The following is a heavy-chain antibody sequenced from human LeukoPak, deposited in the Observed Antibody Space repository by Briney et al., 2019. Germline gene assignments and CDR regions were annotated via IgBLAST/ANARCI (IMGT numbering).Heavy chain of an antibody. CDR2: ISYDGSNK. CDR1: GFTFSSYA. Sequence: PGGSLRLSCAASGFTFSSYAMHWVRQAPGKGLEWVAVISYDGSNKYYADSVKGRFTISRDNSKNTLYLQMNSLRAEDTAVYYCARDEGFYGSGSYNTPFDFWGQGTLVTVSS. J-gene: IGHJ4*02. V-gene: IGHV3-30*04. D-gene: IGHD3-10*01. CDR3: ARDEGFYGSGSYNTPFDF.